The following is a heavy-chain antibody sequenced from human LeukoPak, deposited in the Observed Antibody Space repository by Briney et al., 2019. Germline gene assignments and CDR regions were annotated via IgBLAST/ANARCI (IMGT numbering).Heavy chain of an antibody. J-gene: IGHJ4*02. D-gene: IGHD3-3*01. Sequence: SETLSLTCAVSGGSFSGYYWSWIRQPPGKGLEWIGYIYYSGSTYYNPSLKSRVTISVDTSKNQFSLKLSSVTAADTAVYYCARESQHITIDYWGQGTLVTVSS. V-gene: IGHV4-30-4*08. CDR2: IYYSGST. CDR1: GGSFSGYY. CDR3: ARESQHITIDY.